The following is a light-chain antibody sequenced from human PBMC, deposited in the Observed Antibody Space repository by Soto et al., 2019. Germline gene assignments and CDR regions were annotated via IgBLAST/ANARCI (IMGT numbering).Light chain of an antibody. CDR3: CSYAGSNTFV. CDR1: SSDVGSYNL. J-gene: IGLJ1*01. CDR2: EGS. V-gene: IGLV2-23*01. Sequence: QSVLTQPASVSRSPGQSITISCTGTSSDVGSYNLVSWYQHHPGKAPKLMIYEGSKRPSGVSNRFSGSKSGNTASLTISGLQAEDEADYFCCSYAGSNTFVFGTGTKVTVL.